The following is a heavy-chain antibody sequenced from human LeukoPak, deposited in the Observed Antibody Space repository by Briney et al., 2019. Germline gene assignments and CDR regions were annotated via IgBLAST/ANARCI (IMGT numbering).Heavy chain of an antibody. J-gene: IGHJ4*02. V-gene: IGHV3-30*18. CDR1: GFTFSSYG. CDR2: ISYDGSNK. D-gene: IGHD2-15*01. CDR3: AKDSIVVVVELDY. Sequence: GGSLRLSCAASGFTFSSYGMHWVRQAPGKGLEWVAVISYDGSNKYYADSVKCRFTISRDNSKNTLYLQMNSLRAEDTAVYYCAKDSIVVVVELDYWGQGTLVTVSS.